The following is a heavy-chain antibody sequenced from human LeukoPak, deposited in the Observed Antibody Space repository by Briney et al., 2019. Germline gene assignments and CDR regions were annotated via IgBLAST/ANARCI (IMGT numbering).Heavy chain of an antibody. CDR1: GGSISISSYY. V-gene: IGHV4-39*01. CDR2: IYYSGST. J-gene: IGHJ3*02. Sequence: SETLSLTCTVSGGSISISSYYWGWIRQPPGKGLEWIGSIYYSGSTYYNPSLKSRVTISVDTSKNQFSLKLSSVTAADTAVYYCARLILGVYAFDIWGQGTMVTVSS. D-gene: IGHD2-8*02. CDR3: ARLILGVYAFDI.